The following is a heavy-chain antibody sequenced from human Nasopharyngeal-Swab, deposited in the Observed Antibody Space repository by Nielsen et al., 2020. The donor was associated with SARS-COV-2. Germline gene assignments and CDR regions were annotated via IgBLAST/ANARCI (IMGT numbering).Heavy chain of an antibody. V-gene: IGHV3-23*01. D-gene: IGHD6-13*01. CDR1: GFTFSSYA. J-gene: IGHJ5*02. CDR3: AKGGIAAAGMSCGPLVCGFDP. Sequence: GESLKISCAASGFTFSSYAMSWVRQAPGKGLEWVSAISGSGGSTYYADSVKGRFTISRDNSKNTLYLQMNSLRAEDTAVYYCAKGGIAAAGMSCGPLVCGFDPWGQGTLVTVSS. CDR2: ISGSGGST.